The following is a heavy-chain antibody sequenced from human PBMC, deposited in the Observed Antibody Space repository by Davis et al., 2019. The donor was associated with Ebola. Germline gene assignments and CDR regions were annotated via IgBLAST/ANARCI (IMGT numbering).Heavy chain of an antibody. CDR2: ISSSSTYT. D-gene: IGHD6-19*01. Sequence: GESLKISCAASGFTFSDYYMSWLRQAPGKGLEWVSDISSSSTYTNYADSVKGRFTISRDNAKNSLYLQMNSLRVEDTAVYYCVRDNGYSSGWGQGTLVTVSS. CDR3: VRDNGYSSG. V-gene: IGHV3-11*06. J-gene: IGHJ4*02. CDR1: GFTFSDYY.